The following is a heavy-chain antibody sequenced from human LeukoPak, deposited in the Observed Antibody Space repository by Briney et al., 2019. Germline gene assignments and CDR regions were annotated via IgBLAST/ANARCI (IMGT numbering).Heavy chain of an antibody. J-gene: IGHJ3*01. CDR3: ARAVPVTMTDPFDR. D-gene: IGHD3-22*01. CDR2: IYYSGST. CDR1: GGSVNIYY. V-gene: IGHV4-59*02. Sequence: SETLSLICTVSGGSVNIYYWNWIRQTPGKGLEWIGYIYYSGSTKYNPSLKSRVTISVDTSRNQFSLKLTSVTAADTAVYYCARAVPVTMTDPFDRWGQGTLVTVFS.